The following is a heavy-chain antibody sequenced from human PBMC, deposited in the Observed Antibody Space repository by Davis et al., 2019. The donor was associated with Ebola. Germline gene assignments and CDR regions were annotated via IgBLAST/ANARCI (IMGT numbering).Heavy chain of an antibody. CDR3: ASDPPESDYDFWSGNGMDV. V-gene: IGHV3-33*01. CDR1: GFTFSSHG. CDR2: IWYDGNSK. D-gene: IGHD3-3*01. J-gene: IGHJ6*04. Sequence: PGGSLRLSCAASGFTFSSHGMHWVRQAPGKGLEWVAVIWYDGNSKYYADSVKGRFTISRDNSKNTLYLQMNSLRAEDTAVYYCASDPPESDYDFWSGNGMDVWGKGTTVTVSS.